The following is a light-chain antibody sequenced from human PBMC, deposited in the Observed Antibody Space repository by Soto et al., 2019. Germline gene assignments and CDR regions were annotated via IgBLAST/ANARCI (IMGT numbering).Light chain of an antibody. V-gene: IGKV3-15*01. J-gene: IGKJ3*01. CDR3: QKHNSAPLF. Sequence: RVMSPSPSTLAVSPGARATLSCRASQSVRINVAWYQQKNGQAPRLLVYGASTRASGIPDRFSGSGSGTEFTLTISSLQPEDVATYYCQKHNSAPLFFGPGTKVDIK. CDR2: GAS. CDR1: QSVRIN.